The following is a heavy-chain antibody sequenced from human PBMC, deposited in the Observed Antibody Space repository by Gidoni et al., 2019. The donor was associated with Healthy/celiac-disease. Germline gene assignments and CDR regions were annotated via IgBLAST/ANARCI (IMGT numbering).Heavy chain of an antibody. D-gene: IGHD6-6*01. CDR2: ISYDGSNK. CDR3: ARIAQLVLDY. Sequence: QVQLVESGGGVVKPGRSLRLSCAASGFTFSSYSMHWVRQAPGKGLEWVAVISYDGSNKYYADSVKGRFTISRDNSKNTLYLQMNSLRAEDTAVYYCARIAQLVLDYWGQGTLVTVSS. V-gene: IGHV3-30-3*01. J-gene: IGHJ4*02. CDR1: GFTFSSYS.